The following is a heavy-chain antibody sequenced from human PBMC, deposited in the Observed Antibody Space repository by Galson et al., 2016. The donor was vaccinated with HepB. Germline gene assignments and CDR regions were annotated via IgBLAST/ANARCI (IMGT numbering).Heavy chain of an antibody. CDR3: AVAAGYSSDY. V-gene: IGHV3-7*03. CDR2: IKGDGSEM. D-gene: IGHD2-15*01. CDR1: GITFRSYW. Sequence: SLRLSCAASGITFRSYWMSWVRQAPGKGLEWLANIKGDGSEMYYVDSVKGRSTISRDRAKNSLSLQMNSLRAEDTAVYYCAVAAGYSSDYWGQGTLVTVSS. J-gene: IGHJ4*02.